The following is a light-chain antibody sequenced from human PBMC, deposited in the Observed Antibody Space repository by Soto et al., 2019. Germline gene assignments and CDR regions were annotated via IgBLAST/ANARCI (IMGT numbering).Light chain of an antibody. CDR1: QSVSNNY. J-gene: IGKJ1*01. CDR3: QQYGSSGT. V-gene: IGKV3-20*01. CDR2: GAS. Sequence: IVLTHAPVALSPPPGEGGTLSCMASQSVSNNYLAWYQQKPGQAPRLLIYGASNRATGIPDRFSGSGSGTDFTLTISRLEPEDFAVYYCQQYGSSGTVGQGTKVDIK.